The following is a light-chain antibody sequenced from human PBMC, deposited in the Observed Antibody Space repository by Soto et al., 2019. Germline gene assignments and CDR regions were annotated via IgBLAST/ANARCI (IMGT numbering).Light chain of an antibody. CDR1: QTVRNNY. J-gene: IGKJ1*01. CDR2: DAS. CDR3: QERTGWPPWT. V-gene: IGKV3-11*01. Sequence: EFVLTQSPGTLSLSPGEIATLYCRASQTVRNNYLAWYQQKPGQAPRLLIYDASKRASGFPARFSGSGSGTDFTLTISSLEPEDFAVYYCQERTGWPPWTFGQGTKV.